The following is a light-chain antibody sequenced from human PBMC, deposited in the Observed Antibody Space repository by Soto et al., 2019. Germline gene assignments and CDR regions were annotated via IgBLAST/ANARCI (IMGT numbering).Light chain of an antibody. CDR3: QQSYSTPPYT. CDR1: QSISSY. Sequence: DIQMTQSPSSLSASVGDRVTITCRASQSISSYLIWYQQKPGKAPKLLIYAASSLQSGVPSRFSGCGSGTDFTLTISSLQPEDFATYYCQQSYSTPPYTFGQGTKLEIK. CDR2: AAS. J-gene: IGKJ2*01. V-gene: IGKV1-39*01.